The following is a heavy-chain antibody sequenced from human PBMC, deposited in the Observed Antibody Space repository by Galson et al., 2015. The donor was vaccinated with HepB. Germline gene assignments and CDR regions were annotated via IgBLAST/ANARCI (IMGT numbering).Heavy chain of an antibody. J-gene: IGHJ4*02. CDR3: ARDRYSHNLDAEY. D-gene: IGHD3/OR15-3a*01. Sequence: ETLSLTCTVSGDSISNSNYYWAWIRQPPGKRLEWIATIYHRGNTYYNPSLQHRVTISIDTSRNEFYLKVNSVTAADTALYYCARDRYSHNLDAEYWGQGTLVTVSS. CDR2: IYHRGNT. CDR1: GDSISNSNYY. V-gene: IGHV4-39*02.